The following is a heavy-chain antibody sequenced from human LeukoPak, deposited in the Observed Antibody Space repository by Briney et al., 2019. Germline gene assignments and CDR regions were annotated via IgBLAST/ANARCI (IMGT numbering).Heavy chain of an antibody. D-gene: IGHD2-2*01. J-gene: IGHJ5*02. CDR3: ARDPAYCSSSSCSRGWFVP. CDR2: ISAYNGNT. Sequence: AASVKVSCKASGHTFTSYGISWVRQAPGQGLEWMGWISAYNGNTNYAQKLQGRVTMTTDTSTSTDYMELSSLRSEDAAVYYCARDPAYCSSSSCSRGWFVPWGQGTLVSVSS. V-gene: IGHV1-18*01. CDR1: GHTFTSYG.